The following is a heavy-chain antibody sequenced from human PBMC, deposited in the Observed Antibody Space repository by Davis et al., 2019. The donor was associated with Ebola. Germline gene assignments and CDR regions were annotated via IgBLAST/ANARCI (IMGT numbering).Heavy chain of an antibody. J-gene: IGHJ4*02. Sequence: GGSLRLSCAASGFTFSSYWMNWVRQAPGKGLEWVANIKQDGSEKYYVDSVKGRFTISRDNAKDSLYLQMHSLRAEDTAVYYCARDSDDYSFDYWGQGTLVTVSS. CDR1: GFTFSSYW. V-gene: IGHV3-7*03. CDR2: IKQDGSEK. CDR3: ARDSDDYSFDY. D-gene: IGHD4-11*01.